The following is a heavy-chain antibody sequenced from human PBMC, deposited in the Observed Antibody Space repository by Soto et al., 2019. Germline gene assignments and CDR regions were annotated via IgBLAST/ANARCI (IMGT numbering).Heavy chain of an antibody. Sequence: SETLSLTCTVSGGAINSYYWTWIRQPAGKGLEWIGRIYSSGSTKYNPSLQSRVTMSLDASKNQFSLRLTSVTAADTAVYYCARGQRFSDWFDPWGQGALVTVSS. J-gene: IGHJ5*02. CDR2: IYSSGST. V-gene: IGHV4-4*07. CDR3: ARGQRFSDWFDP. CDR1: GGAINSYY. D-gene: IGHD3-3*01.